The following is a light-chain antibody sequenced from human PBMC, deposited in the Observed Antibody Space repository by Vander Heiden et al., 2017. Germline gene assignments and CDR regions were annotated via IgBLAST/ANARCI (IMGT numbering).Light chain of an antibody. CDR2: AAS. CDR3: QRGNGTGET. Sequence: DIQMTQSPSSLSASVGDRVTITCRASQSISSYLNWYQQKPGKAPKLLIYAASSLQSGVPSMCSRSASGTDFTLTISSLHPEDFATYYCQRGNGTGETFGPGTKVEIK. CDR1: QSISSY. V-gene: IGKV1-39*01. J-gene: IGKJ1*01.